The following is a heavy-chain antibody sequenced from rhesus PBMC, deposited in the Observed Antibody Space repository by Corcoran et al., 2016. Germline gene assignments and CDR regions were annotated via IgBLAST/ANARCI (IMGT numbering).Heavy chain of an antibody. Sequence: EVQLVESGGGLVQPGGSLRLSCAASGFTFSDYSMYWVRQAPGKGLEWVSGLSYTGGGTYYADSVKGRFTISRENAKNTLYLQMDSLRGEDTAVYYCARAGWGSNYWGQGVLVTVSS. CDR2: LSYTGGGT. CDR1: GFTFSDYS. J-gene: IGHJ4*01. V-gene: IGHV3S18*01. CDR3: ARAGWGSNY. D-gene: IGHD7-45*01.